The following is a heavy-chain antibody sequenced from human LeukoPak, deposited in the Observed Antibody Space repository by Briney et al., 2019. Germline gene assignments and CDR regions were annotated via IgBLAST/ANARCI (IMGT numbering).Heavy chain of an antibody. V-gene: IGHV4-39*07. D-gene: IGHD3-9*01. CDR1: GGSISSSSYY. CDR3: AWGGDILTGLDVFDI. Sequence: SETLSLTCTVSGGSISSSSYYWGWIRQPPGKGLEWIGSIYYSGSTYYNPSLKSRVTISVDTSKNQFSLKLNSVTAADTAVYYCAWGGDILTGLDVFDIWGRGTMVTVSS. J-gene: IGHJ3*02. CDR2: IYYSGST.